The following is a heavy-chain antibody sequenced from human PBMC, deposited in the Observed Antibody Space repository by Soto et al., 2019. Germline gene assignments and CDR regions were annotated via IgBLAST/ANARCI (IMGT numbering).Heavy chain of an antibody. Sequence: AGGSLRLSCAASGFTFSSYSMNWVRQAPGKGLEWVSSISSSSSYIYYADSVKGRFTISRDNAKNSLYLQMNSLRAEDTAVYYCARSRLQGYYYYGMDVWGQGTTVTVSS. CDR2: ISSSSSYI. CDR3: ARSRLQGYYYYGMDV. V-gene: IGHV3-21*01. CDR1: GFTFSSYS. D-gene: IGHD5-18*01. J-gene: IGHJ6*02.